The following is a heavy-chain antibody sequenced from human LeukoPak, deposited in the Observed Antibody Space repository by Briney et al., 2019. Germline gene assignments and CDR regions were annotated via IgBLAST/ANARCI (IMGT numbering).Heavy chain of an antibody. CDR2: INPSGGST. J-gene: IGHJ6*02. D-gene: IGHD3-3*01. CDR1: GYTFTSYY. Sequence: ASVKVSCTASGYTFTSYYMHWVRQAPGQGLEWMGIINPSGGSTSYAQKFQGRVTMTRDTSTSTVYMELRSLRSDDTAVYYCARGEGLRDTIFGVVIMGYYGMDVWGQGTTVTVSS. V-gene: IGHV1-46*01. CDR3: ARGEGLRDTIFGVVIMGYYGMDV.